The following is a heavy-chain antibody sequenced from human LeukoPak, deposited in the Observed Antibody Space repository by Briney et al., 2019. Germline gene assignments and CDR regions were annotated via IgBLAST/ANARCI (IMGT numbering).Heavy chain of an antibody. Sequence: GASVKVSCKASGYTFTSYGISWVLQAPGQGLEWMGWISAYNGNTNYAQKLQGRVTMTTDTSTSTAYMELRSLRSDDTAVYYCARRKRGRYCSGGSCYSPSDYWGQGTLVTVSS. CDR3: ARRKRGRYCSGGSCYSPSDY. V-gene: IGHV1-18*01. D-gene: IGHD2-15*01. CDR1: GYTFTSYG. J-gene: IGHJ4*02. CDR2: ISAYNGNT.